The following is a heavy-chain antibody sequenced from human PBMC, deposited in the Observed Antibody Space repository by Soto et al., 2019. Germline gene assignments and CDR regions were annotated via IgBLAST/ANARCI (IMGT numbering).Heavy chain of an antibody. CDR2: ISGSGGST. V-gene: IGHV3-23*01. CDR1: GFTFSSYA. D-gene: IGHD2-2*01. J-gene: IGHJ6*03. CDR3: AIDDIVVVPAATKRYYYYYMDV. Sequence: PGGSLRLSCAASGFTFSSYAMSWVRQAPGKGLEWVSAISGSGGSTYYADSVKGRFTISRDNSKNTLYLQMNSLRAEDTAVYYCAIDDIVVVPAATKRYYYYYMDVWGKGTTVTVSS.